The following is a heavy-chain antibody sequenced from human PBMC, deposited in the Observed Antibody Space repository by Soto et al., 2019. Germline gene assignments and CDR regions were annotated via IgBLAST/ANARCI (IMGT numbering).Heavy chain of an antibody. V-gene: IGHV3-30*03. Sequence: QVQLVESGGGVVQPGRSLRVSCAASGFTFSNYGMHWVRQAPGKGLEWVAIISYDGSSKYYADSVKGRFALSRDNSKNTLFLQVNSLRHEDTAVYYCACGGSDTSMCDAFDLWGQGTMVTVSS. CDR1: GFTFSNYG. CDR3: ACGGSDTSMCDAFDL. J-gene: IGHJ3*01. D-gene: IGHD5-18*01. CDR2: ISYDGSSK.